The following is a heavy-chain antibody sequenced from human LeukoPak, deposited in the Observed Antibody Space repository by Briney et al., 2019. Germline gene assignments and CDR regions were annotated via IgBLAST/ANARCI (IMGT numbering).Heavy chain of an antibody. CDR3: ARADRLHGGPYLIGP. CDR2: INPNSGGT. V-gene: IGHV1-2*02. J-gene: IGHJ5*02. D-gene: IGHD2-21*01. CDR1: GYSFTDYY. Sequence: ASVKVSCKTSGYSFTDYYMHWVRQAPGQGLEWMGWINPNSGGTSAAQRFQGRVTMTRDTSITTVYMEVSWLTSDDTAIYYCARADRLHGGPYLIGPWGQGTLVTVSS.